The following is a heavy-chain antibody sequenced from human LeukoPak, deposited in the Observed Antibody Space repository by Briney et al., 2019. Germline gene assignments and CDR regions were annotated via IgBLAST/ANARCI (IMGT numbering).Heavy chain of an antibody. CDR1: GYTFTGYY. J-gene: IGHJ5*02. Sequence: ASVTVSFKASGYTFTGYYMHWVRQAPGQGLEWMGRINPNSGGTNYAQKFQGGVTMPRDTSIGTAYMELSRLRSDDTAVYYCARVFQLWLNWFDPWGQGTLVTVSS. CDR3: ARVFQLWLNWFDP. D-gene: IGHD5-18*01. CDR2: INPNSGGT. V-gene: IGHV1-2*06.